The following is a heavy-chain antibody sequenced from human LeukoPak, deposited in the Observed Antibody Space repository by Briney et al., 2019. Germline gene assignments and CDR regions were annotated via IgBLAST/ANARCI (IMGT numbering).Heavy chain of an antibody. V-gene: IGHV1-69*05. CDR3: ARSIAAAGLYYYYYYYMDV. CDR1: GGTFSSYA. D-gene: IGHD6-13*01. CDR2: IIPIFGTA. J-gene: IGHJ6*03. Sequence: ASVKVSCKASGGTFSSYAISWVRQAPGQGLEWMGGIIPIFGTANYAQKFQGRVTITTDESTSTAYMELSSLRSEDAAVYYCARSIAAAGLYYYYYYYMDVWAKGPRSPSP.